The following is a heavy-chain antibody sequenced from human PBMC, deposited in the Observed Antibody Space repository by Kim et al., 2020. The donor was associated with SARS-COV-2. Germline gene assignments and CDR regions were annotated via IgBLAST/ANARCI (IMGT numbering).Heavy chain of an antibody. V-gene: IGHV3-23*01. J-gene: IGHJ6*02. CDR3: AKGRSGDYAWYYYYYGMDV. D-gene: IGHD4-17*01. CDR1: GFTFSSYA. CDR2: ISGSGVST. Sequence: VGSLRLSCAASGFTFSSYAMSWVRQAPGKGLEWVSAISGSGVSTYYADSVKGRFTISRDNSKNTLYLQMNSLRAEDTAVYYCAKGRSGDYAWYYYYYGMDVWGQGTTVTVSS.